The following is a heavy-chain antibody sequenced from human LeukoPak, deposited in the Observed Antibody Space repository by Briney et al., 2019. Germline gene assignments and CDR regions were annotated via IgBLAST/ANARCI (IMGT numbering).Heavy chain of an antibody. CDR1: GGPFSGYY. CDR3: ARGPYKYDGSGAFDI. CDR2: INHSGST. D-gene: IGHD3-22*01. J-gene: IGHJ3*02. Sequence: SETLSLTCAVYGGPFSGYYWSWIRHPPGKGLEWIGEINHSGSTNYNPSLKSRVTISVDTSKNQFSLKLTSVTAADTAVYYCARGPYKYDGSGAFDIWGQGTMVTVSS. V-gene: IGHV4-34*01.